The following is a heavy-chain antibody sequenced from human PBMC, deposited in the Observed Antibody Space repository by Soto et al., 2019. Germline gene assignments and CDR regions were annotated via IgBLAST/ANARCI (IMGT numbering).Heavy chain of an antibody. CDR2: ISAYNGNT. D-gene: IGHD5-18*01. V-gene: IGHV1-18*01. CDR1: GYTFTSYA. J-gene: IGHJ4*02. CDR3: ARDTAMALPDA. Sequence: QVPLVQSGAEVKKPGASVKVSCKASGYTFTSYAISWVRQAPGQGLEWMGWISAYNGNTKYAQKLQGRVTLTTDTSTSTAYMELRSLRSDDAAVYYCARDTAMALPDAWGQGTLVTVSS.